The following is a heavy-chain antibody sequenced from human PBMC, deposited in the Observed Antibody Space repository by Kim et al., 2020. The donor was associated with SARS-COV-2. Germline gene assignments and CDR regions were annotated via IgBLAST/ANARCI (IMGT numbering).Heavy chain of an antibody. Sequence: GGSLRLSCAASGFTFSDYYMTWIRQAPGKGLEWVSYISFSSSSTNYADSVKGRFTISRDNAKNSLYLQMNSLRAEDTAVYYCARARTPGYYYDSGGFDYWGQGTLVTVSS. CDR1: GFTFSDYY. CDR2: ISFSSSST. D-gene: IGHD3-22*01. J-gene: IGHJ4*02. V-gene: IGHV3-11*06. CDR3: ARARTPGYYYDSGGFDY.